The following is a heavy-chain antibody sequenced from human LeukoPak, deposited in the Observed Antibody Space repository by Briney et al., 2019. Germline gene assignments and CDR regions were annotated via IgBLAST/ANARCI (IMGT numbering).Heavy chain of an antibody. CDR2: ITGSGDTT. CDR1: GFIFRNYA. Sequence: AGGSLRLSCAASGFIFRNYAMSWVRQAPGKGLEWVSAITGSGDTTYYADSVKGRFTISRDNSKNTLYVGMNTLRAEDTAVYYCAKWGDYDILTGYYVSDFWGQGTLVTVSS. J-gene: IGHJ4*02. V-gene: IGHV3-23*01. D-gene: IGHD3-9*01. CDR3: AKWGDYDILTGYYVSDF.